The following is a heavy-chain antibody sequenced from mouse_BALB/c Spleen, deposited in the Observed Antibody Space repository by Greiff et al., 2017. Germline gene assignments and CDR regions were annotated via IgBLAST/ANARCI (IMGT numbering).Heavy chain of an antibody. V-gene: IGHV5-6*01. CDR2: ISSGGSYT. CDR1: GFTFSSYG. Sequence: EVQVVESGGDLVKPGGSLKLSCAASGFTFSSYGMSWVRQTPDKRLEWVATISSGGSYTYYPDSVKGRFTISRDNAKNTLYLQMSSLKSEDTAMYYCARQYGNYYAMDYWGQGTSVTVSS. D-gene: IGHD2-10*02. CDR3: ARQYGNYYAMDY. J-gene: IGHJ4*01.